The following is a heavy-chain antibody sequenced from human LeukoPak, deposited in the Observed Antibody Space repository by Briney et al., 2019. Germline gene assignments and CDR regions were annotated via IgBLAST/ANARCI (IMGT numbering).Heavy chain of an antibody. D-gene: IGHD3-10*01. CDR2: IYTSGST. J-gene: IGHJ5*02. Sequence: SETLSLTCTVAGGSISSYYWSWIRQPAGKGLEWIGRIYTSGSTNYNPSLKSRVTMSVDTSKNQFSLKLSSVTAADTAVYYCARDATMVRGVIIEYNWFDPWGQGTLVTVSS. CDR3: ARDATMVRGVIIEYNWFDP. V-gene: IGHV4-4*07. CDR1: GGSISSYY.